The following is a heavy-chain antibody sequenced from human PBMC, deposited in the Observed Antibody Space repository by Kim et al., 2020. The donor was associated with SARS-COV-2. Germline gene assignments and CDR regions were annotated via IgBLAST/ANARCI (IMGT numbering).Heavy chain of an antibody. D-gene: IGHD3-9*01. CDR1: GYTFTSYY. V-gene: IGHV1-46*01. CDR2: INPSGGST. J-gene: IGHJ4*02. Sequence: ASVKVSCKASGYTFTSYYMHWVRQAPGQGLEWMGIINPSGGSTSYAQKFQGRVTMTRDTSTSTVYMELSSLRSEDTAVYYCAREGYDILTGYPLSHSAPNFDYWGQGTLVTVSS. CDR3: AREGYDILTGYPLSHSAPNFDY.